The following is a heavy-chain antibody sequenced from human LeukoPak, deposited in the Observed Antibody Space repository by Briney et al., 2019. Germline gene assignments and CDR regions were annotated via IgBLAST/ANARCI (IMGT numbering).Heavy chain of an antibody. V-gene: IGHV1-24*01. Sequence: ASVKVSCKVSGYTLTELSMHWVRQAPGKGLEWMGGFDPEDGETIYAQKFQGRVTVTEDTSTDTAYMELSSLRSEDTAVYYCATGIAVAGTATFDYWGQGTLVTVSS. CDR1: GYTLTELS. CDR2: FDPEDGET. CDR3: ATGIAVAGTATFDY. J-gene: IGHJ4*02. D-gene: IGHD6-19*01.